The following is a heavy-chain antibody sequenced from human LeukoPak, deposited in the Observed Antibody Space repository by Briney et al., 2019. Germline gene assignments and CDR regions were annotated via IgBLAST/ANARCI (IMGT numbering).Heavy chain of an antibody. J-gene: IGHJ4*02. Sequence: GGSLRLSCAASGFTSSSYWMSWVRQAPGKGLEWVANIKQDGSEKYYVDSVKGRFTISRDNAKNSLFLQMNSLRAEDTAVYYCARGEDQLPQQWGQGTLVTVSS. V-gene: IGHV3-7*01. CDR2: IKQDGSEK. CDR3: ARGEDQLPQQ. D-gene: IGHD2-2*01. CDR1: GFTSSSYW.